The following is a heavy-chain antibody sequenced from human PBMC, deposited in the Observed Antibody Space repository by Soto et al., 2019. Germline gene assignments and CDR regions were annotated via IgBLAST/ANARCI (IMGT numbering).Heavy chain of an antibody. Sequence: EVQLLESGGKLVQPGGSLTLSCAASGFTFSTYAMAWVRQAPGKGREWVSGVSASGLNTDYADPVKGRFYISRANSRTTVSLRMNSLRAEDTALYYCAMDRPRGTSGYCFEYWGQGTPVTVSS. D-gene: IGHD3-16*01. CDR1: GFTFSTYA. J-gene: IGHJ4*02. V-gene: IGHV3-23*01. CDR3: AMDRPRGTSGYCFEY. CDR2: VSASGLNT.